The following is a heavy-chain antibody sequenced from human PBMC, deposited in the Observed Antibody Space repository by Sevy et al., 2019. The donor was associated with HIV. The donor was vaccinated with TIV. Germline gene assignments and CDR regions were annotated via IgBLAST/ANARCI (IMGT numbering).Heavy chain of an antibody. CDR3: AREGCTRPHDY. J-gene: IGHJ4*02. Sequence: GVSLRLSCAASGFAFYDYSMSWIRQAPGKGLEWVATLSFGCGKINYADSVKGRFTISRDNSQNSFYLQMDNLRVEDTALYYCAREGCTRPHDYWGQGTRVTVYS. CDR1: GFAFYDYS. D-gene: IGHD2-8*01. CDR2: LSFGCGKI. V-gene: IGHV3-23*01.